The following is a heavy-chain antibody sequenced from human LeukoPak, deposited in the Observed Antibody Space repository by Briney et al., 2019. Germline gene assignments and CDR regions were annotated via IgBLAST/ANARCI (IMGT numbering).Heavy chain of an antibody. J-gene: IGHJ6*02. D-gene: IGHD3-10*01. CDR3: ARREPMVRGPKYGMDV. CDR1: GGTFNTYA. CDR2: ISAYNGNT. V-gene: IGHV1-18*04. Sequence: ASVNVSCTGSGGTFNTYAFAWVRQAPGQGLEWMGWISAYNGNTNYAQKLQGRVTMTTDTSTSTAYMELRSLRSDDTAVYYCARREPMVRGPKYGMDVWGQGTTVTVSS.